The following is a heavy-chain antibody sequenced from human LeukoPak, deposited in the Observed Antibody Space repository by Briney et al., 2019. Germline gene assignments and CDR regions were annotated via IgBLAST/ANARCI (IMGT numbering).Heavy chain of an antibody. Sequence: ASVKVSCKASGYTFTSYGISWVRQAPGQGLEWMGWISAYNGNTNYAQKLQGRVTMTTDTSTSTAYMELRSLRPDDTAVYYCARAFTIFGEVILSSGMDVWGQGTTVTVSS. CDR1: GYTFTSYG. J-gene: IGHJ6*02. CDR2: ISAYNGNT. V-gene: IGHV1-18*01. CDR3: ARAFTIFGEVILSSGMDV. D-gene: IGHD3-3*01.